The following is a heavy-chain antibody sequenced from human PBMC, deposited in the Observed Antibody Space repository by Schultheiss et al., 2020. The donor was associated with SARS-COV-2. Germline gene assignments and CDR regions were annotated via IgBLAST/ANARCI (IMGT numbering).Heavy chain of an antibody. CDR2: INHSGST. CDR1: GGSISGYY. J-gene: IGHJ5*02. D-gene: IGHD6-13*01. Sequence: SETLSLTCIVSGGSISGYYWNWIRQPPGKGLEWIGEINHSGSTNYNPSLKTRVTISVDTSKNQFSLKLSSVTAADTAVYYCAREAAAAARGWFDPWGQGTLVTVSS. CDR3: AREAAAAARGWFDP. V-gene: IGHV4-34*01.